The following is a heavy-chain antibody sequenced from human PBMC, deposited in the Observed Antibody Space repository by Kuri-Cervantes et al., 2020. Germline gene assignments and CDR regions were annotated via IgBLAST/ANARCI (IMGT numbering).Heavy chain of an antibody. CDR2: IYHSGST. D-gene: IGHD6-19*01. J-gene: IGHJ4*02. CDR1: GGSISSSNW. V-gene: IGHV4-4*02. CDR3: ARGGRWGAVAVPYYFDY. Sequence: SETLSLTCAVSGGSISSSNWWCWVRQPPGKGLEWIGEIYHSGSTNYNPSLKSRVTISVDKSKNQFSLKLSSVTAADTAVYYCARGGRWGAVAVPYYFDYWGQGTLVTVSS.